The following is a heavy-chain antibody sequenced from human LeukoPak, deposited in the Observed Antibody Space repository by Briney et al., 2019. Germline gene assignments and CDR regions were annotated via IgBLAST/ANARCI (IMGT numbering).Heavy chain of an antibody. Sequence: GGSLRLSCARSGFSFSSYEMTWVRQAPGKGLEWVSYISSSGSTIYYADSVKGRFTISRDNAKNSLYLQMNSLRAEGTAVYFCAIGSWNFEYWGQGTLVTVSS. CDR1: GFSFSSYE. D-gene: IGHD6-13*01. J-gene: IGHJ4*02. CDR2: ISSSGSTI. CDR3: AIGSWNFEY. V-gene: IGHV3-48*03.